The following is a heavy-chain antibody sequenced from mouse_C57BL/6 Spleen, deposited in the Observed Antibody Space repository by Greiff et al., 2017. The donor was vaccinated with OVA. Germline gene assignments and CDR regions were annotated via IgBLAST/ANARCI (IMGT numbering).Heavy chain of an antibody. CDR2: IWTGGGT. D-gene: IGHD1-1*01. J-gene: IGHJ1*03. CDR1: GFSLTSYA. Sequence: QVQLQQSGPGLVAPSQSLSITCTVSGFSLTSYAISWVRQPPGKGLEWLGVIWTGGGTNYNSALKSRLSISKDNSKSQVFLKMNSLQTDDTARYYCARKSPTTVVPYWYFDVWGTGTTVTVSS. V-gene: IGHV2-9-1*01. CDR3: ARKSPTTVVPYWYFDV.